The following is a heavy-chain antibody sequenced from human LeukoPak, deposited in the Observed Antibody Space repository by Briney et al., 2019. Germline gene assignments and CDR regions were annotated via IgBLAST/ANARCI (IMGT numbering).Heavy chain of an antibody. CDR2: ISSSGGTI. J-gene: IGHJ6*03. CDR3: ARVAAAGTYYMDV. CDR1: GFTFSSYE. V-gene: IGHV3-48*03. Sequence: GGSLRLSCAASGFTFSSYEMNWVRQAPGKGLEWVSYISSSGGTIYYADSVKGRFTISRDNAKNSLYLQMNSLRAEDTAVYYCARVAAAGTYYMDVWGKGTTVTISS. D-gene: IGHD6-13*01.